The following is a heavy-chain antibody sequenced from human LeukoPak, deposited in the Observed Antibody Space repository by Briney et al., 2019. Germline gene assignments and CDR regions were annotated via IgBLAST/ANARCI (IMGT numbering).Heavy chain of an antibody. J-gene: IGHJ3*02. CDR3: TTPIAIRGAFDI. Sequence: GSLILSCAASGFTFSNAWMNWVRQAPGKGLEWVGRIKSKTDGGTTDYAAPVKGRFTISRDDSKNTLYLQMNSLKTEDTAVYYCTTPIAIRGAFDIWGQGTMVTVSS. CDR1: GFTFSNAW. CDR2: IKSKTDGGTT. V-gene: IGHV3-15*07. D-gene: IGHD6-13*01.